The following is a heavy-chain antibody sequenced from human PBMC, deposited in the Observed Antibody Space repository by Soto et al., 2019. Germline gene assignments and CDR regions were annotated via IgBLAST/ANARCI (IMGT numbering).Heavy chain of an antibody. Sequence: SVKVSCKASGITFRRSAVQWMRQARGQPLEWIGRIVVGSGSTTYAQIVQERITITRDTSTSTVYMDLSSLRSEDTAVYYCARALSDYGDSSFDYWGQGTLVTVSS. V-gene: IGHV1-58*01. CDR2: IVVGSGST. D-gene: IGHD4-17*01. CDR1: GITFRRSA. CDR3: ARALSDYGDSSFDY. J-gene: IGHJ4*02.